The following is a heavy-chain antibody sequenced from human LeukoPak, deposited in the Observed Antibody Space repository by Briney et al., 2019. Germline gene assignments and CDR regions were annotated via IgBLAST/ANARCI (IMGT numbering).Heavy chain of an antibody. D-gene: IGHD3-3*01. CDR1: GGSFSGYY. J-gene: IGHJ4*02. CDR3: ARTVRFLEWLLDY. V-gene: IGHV4-34*01. Sequence: SETXSLTCAVYGGSFSGYYWSWIRQPPGKGLEWVGEINHSGSTNYNPSLKSRVTISVDTSKNQFSLKLSSVTAADTAVYYCARTVRFLEWLLDYWGQGTLVTVSS. CDR2: INHSGST.